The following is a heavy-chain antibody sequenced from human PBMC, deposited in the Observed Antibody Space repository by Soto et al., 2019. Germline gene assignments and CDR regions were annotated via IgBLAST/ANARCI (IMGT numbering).Heavy chain of an antibody. CDR1: GFTFRDYA. D-gene: IGHD4-17*01. J-gene: IGHJ4*02. V-gene: IGHV3-33*08. CDR2: IWYDGTNE. CDR3: ARENGDYSHDY. Sequence: PGGSLRLSCAASGFTFRDYAMNWVRQAPGKGLEWVAVIWYDGTNENYADSVKGRFSISRDNSRNTLYLHMNSLRAEDTAVYYCARENGDYSHDYWGQGTLVTVSS.